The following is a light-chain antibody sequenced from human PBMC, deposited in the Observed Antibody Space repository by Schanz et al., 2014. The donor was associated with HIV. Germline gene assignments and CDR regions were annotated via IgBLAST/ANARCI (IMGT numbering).Light chain of an antibody. CDR2: DVS. J-gene: IGLJ2*01. CDR1: ISDVGGYNY. Sequence: QSALTQPASVSGSPGQSITISCTGTISDVGGYNYVSWYQQHSGKAPKLIIYDVSDRPLGVSNRFSGSKSGNTASLTISGLQPEDEADYYCISYTSDTVLFGGGTKVTVL. V-gene: IGLV2-14*03. CDR3: ISYTSDTVL.